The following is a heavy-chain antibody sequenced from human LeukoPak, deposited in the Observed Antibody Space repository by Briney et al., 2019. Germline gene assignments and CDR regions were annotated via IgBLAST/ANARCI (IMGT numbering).Heavy chain of an antibody. Sequence: SQTLSLTCNVSGVSVSDGRYYWTWIRQHPGKGLEWIGYKYYSGSAKYNPSLKSRLTISIDTSKNQFSLQLSSVTAADTAVYYCARGLQSLGYFDYWGQGTLVTVSS. CDR2: KYYSGSA. CDR1: GVSVSDGRYY. CDR3: ARGLQSLGYFDY. D-gene: IGHD4-11*01. J-gene: IGHJ4*02. V-gene: IGHV4-31*03.